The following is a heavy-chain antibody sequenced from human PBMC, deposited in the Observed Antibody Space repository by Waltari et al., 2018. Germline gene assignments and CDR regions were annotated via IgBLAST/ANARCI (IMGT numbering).Heavy chain of an antibody. V-gene: IGHV1-69*01. D-gene: IGHD6-6*01. Sequence: QVQLVQSGAEVKKPGSSVKVSCKASGGTFSSYAIRWVRPAPGQGLEWMGGIIPIFGTANYAQKFQGRVTITADESTSTAYMELSSLRSEDTAVYYCARDKTRIAARPDAFDIWGQGTMVTVSS. CDR3: ARDKTRIAARPDAFDI. CDR2: IIPIFGTA. CDR1: GGTFSSYA. J-gene: IGHJ3*02.